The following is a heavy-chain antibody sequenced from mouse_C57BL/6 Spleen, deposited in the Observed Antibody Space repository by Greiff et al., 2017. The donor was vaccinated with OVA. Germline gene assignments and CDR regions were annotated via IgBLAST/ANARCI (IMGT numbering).Heavy chain of an antibody. CDR2: INPYNGDT. Sequence: VHVKQSGPELVKPGDSVKISCKASGYSFTGYFMNWVMQSHGKSLEWIGRINPYNGDTFYNQKFKGKATLTVDKSSSTAHMELRSLTSEDSAVYYCARGTTVVATDAMDYWGQGTSVTVSS. CDR1: GYSFTGYF. D-gene: IGHD1-1*01. J-gene: IGHJ4*01. V-gene: IGHV1-20*01. CDR3: ARGTTVVATDAMDY.